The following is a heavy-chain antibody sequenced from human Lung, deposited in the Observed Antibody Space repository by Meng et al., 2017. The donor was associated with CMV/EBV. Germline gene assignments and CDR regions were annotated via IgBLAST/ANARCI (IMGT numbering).Heavy chain of an antibody. D-gene: IGHD3-16*01. V-gene: IGHV3-30*02. CDR1: GFSFDNHG. CDR3: AKDLLLFGGANAYFDS. CDR2: IRHDGTTK. J-gene: IGHJ4*02. Sequence: LSLTXAASGFSFDNHGMHWVRQPPGKGLEWVAFIRHDGTTKFYGDSVKGRFTISRDNSKNTVYLQMNRLRPEETAVYYCAKDLLLFGGANAYFDSWGQGXLVTVSS.